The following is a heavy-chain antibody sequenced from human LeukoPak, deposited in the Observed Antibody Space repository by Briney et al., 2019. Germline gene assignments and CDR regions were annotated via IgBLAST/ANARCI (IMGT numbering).Heavy chain of an antibody. V-gene: IGHV1-2*02. D-gene: IGHD3-16*01. CDR1: GYTFSGYY. CDR3: ASGSLASYFDH. Sequence: ASVKVSCKASGYTFSGYYMHWVRQAPGQGLEWMGWINPNSGGRKYVQKFQGRVTMTRDTSISTAYMELSRLRSDDTAVYYCASGSLASYFDHWGQGTLVTVSS. CDR2: INPNSGGR. J-gene: IGHJ4*02.